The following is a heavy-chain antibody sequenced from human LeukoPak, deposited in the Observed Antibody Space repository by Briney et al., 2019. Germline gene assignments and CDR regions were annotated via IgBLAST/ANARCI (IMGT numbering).Heavy chain of an antibody. V-gene: IGHV3-74*01. D-gene: IGHD2-2*01. Sequence: GGSLRLSCAASGATFRTYWMHWVRQAPGKGLVWVSRINSDGKSTTYADSVKGRFTISRDNAKNTLYLQMNSLRAEDTAVYYCTRARCTSTSCNIESDYWGQGTLVTVSS. CDR1: GATFRTYW. CDR3: TRARCTSTSCNIESDY. J-gene: IGHJ4*02. CDR2: INSDGKST.